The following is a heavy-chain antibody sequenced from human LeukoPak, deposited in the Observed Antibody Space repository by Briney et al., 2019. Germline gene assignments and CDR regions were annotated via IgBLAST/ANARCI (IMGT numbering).Heavy chain of an antibody. Sequence: SETLSLTCTVSGGSISSSDYYWGWIRQPPGKRLEWIGSIYFGGSTYYNPSLKSRVTISVDTSMNQFSLKLSFVTTADTAVYYCARALGYCSGGSCTRGYNWFDPWGQGTLVTVSS. V-gene: IGHV4-39*01. CDR2: IYFGGST. CDR3: ARALGYCSGGSCTRGYNWFDP. J-gene: IGHJ5*02. D-gene: IGHD2-15*01. CDR1: GGSISSSDYY.